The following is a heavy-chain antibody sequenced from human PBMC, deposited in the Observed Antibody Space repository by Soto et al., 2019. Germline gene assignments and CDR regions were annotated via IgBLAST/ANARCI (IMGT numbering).Heavy chain of an antibody. D-gene: IGHD6-19*01. CDR2: ITPMFGTA. Sequence: QVQLVQSGAEVKKYGSSVKVSCKASGGTFSRYAISWVRQAPGQGLEWMGGITPMFGTANYAQKFQGRVTITGDESTSTAYMELSSLRSDDTAVYYCAQTLGLAVAGPGRFDLWGRGTLVTVSS. CDR1: GGTFSRYA. CDR3: AQTLGLAVAGPGRFDL. J-gene: IGHJ2*01. V-gene: IGHV1-69*12.